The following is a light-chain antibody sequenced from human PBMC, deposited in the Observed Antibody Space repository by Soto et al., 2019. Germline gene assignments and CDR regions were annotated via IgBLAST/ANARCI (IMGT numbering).Light chain of an antibody. CDR1: QNIRSY. CDR2: SAS. Sequence: DIQMTQSPSSLSASIGDRVTITCRASQNIRSYLNWYQQKPGKAPKLLIYSASTLQSGVPSRFSGSESGTGFTLTISALQPEDFGSYYCQQAYISLLSFGGGTKIEIK. V-gene: IGKV1-39*01. CDR3: QQAYISLLS. J-gene: IGKJ4*01.